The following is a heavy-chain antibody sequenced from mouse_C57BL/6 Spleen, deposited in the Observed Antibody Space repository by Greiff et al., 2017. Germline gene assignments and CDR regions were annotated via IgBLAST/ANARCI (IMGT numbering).Heavy chain of an antibody. D-gene: IGHD1-1*02. CDR3: DRGGSYAMDYYAMDY. Sequence: QVQLQQSGAELVRPGASVKLSCKASGYTFTDYYINWVKQRPGQGLEWIARIYPGSGNTYYNEKFKGKATLTAEKSSSTAYMQLSSLTSEDSAVYFCDRGGSYAMDYYAMDYWGQGTSVTVSS. V-gene: IGHV1-76*01. CDR1: GYTFTDYY. J-gene: IGHJ4*01. CDR2: IYPGSGNT.